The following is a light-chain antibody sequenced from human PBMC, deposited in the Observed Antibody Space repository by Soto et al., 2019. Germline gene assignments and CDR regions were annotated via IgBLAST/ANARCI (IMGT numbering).Light chain of an antibody. CDR1: QDIRGR. Sequence: SPCSVSASLGDRITITRRASQDIRGRLAWFQQKPGKAPQFLIHGASIWATGVPATFSGSGSGTEFTLTISSLEPEDFAVYYCQQYYAWPWTFGQGTKVDIK. CDR3: QQYYAWPWT. V-gene: IGKV1-12*01. J-gene: IGKJ1*01. CDR2: GAS.